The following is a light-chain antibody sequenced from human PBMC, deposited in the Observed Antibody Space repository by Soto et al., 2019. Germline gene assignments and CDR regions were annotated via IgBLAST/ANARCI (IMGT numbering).Light chain of an antibody. CDR3: CSYAGSSTFQGV. CDR1: SSDVGSYNL. CDR2: EVS. J-gene: IGLJ3*02. V-gene: IGLV2-23*02. Sequence: QSVLTQPASVSGSPGQSITISCTGTSSDVGSYNLVSWYQQHPGKAPKLMIYEVSKRPSGVSNRSSGSKSGNTASLTISGLQAEDEADYYCCSYAGSSTFQGVFGGGTKLTVL.